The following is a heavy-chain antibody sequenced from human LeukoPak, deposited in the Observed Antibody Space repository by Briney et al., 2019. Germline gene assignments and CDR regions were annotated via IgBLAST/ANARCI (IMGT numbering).Heavy chain of an antibody. Sequence: ESGPTLVKPTQTLTLTCTFSGFSLTTSGVGVGWIRQPPGKALEWLALFYWDDDKRYSPSLESRLTIAKDTSKNQVVLTLTNMDPVDTATYLCALSRYYGSGNFYVDYWGQGTLVTVSS. CDR3: ALSRYYGSGNFYVDY. CDR2: FYWDDDK. D-gene: IGHD3-10*01. CDR1: GFSLTTSGVG. J-gene: IGHJ4*02. V-gene: IGHV2-5*02.